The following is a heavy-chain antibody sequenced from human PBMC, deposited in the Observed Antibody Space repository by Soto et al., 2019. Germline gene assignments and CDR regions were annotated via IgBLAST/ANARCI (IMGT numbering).Heavy chain of an antibody. CDR1: GYTFTSYG. J-gene: IGHJ4*02. Sequence: QVQLVQSGAEVKKPGASVKVSCKASGYTFTSYGISWVRQAPGQGLEWMGWISAYNGNTNYAQKLQGRATRTTAAPAMRAYMERRSLRSDDTAVYYGARGAGRPEAESSGSRFDYWCQGTLVTVSS. V-gene: IGHV1-18*01. CDR3: ARGAGRPEAESSGSRFDY. D-gene: IGHD3-22*01. CDR2: ISAYNGNT.